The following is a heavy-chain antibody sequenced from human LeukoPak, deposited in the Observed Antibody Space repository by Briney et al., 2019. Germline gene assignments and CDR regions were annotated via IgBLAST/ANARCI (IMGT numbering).Heavy chain of an antibody. V-gene: IGHV3-30*04. CDR2: IIENGSNQ. CDR3: VRLLAYNSGGEAFDH. J-gene: IGHJ4*02. Sequence: PGRSLRLSCAASGFTFSNYIMHWVRQAPGKGLDWVAVIIENGSNQYYADSVKGRFTISRDNSKNTLYLQMNSLRAEDTAVYYCVRLLAYNSGGEAFDHWGQGTLVTVSS. CDR1: GFTFSNYI. D-gene: IGHD1-20*01.